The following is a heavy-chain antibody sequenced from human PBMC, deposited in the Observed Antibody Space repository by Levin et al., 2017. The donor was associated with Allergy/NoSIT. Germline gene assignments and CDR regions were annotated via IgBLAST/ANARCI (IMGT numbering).Heavy chain of an antibody. CDR1: GFTFSSYG. Sequence: GGSLRLSCAASGFTFSSYGMHWVRQAPGKGLEWVAVIWYDGSNKYYADSVKGRFTISRDNSKNTLYLQMNSLRAEDTAVYYCARDRVSGWFSAFDYWGQGTLVTVSS. CDR2: IWYDGSNK. V-gene: IGHV3-33*01. CDR3: ARDRVSGWFSAFDY. D-gene: IGHD6-19*01. J-gene: IGHJ4*02.